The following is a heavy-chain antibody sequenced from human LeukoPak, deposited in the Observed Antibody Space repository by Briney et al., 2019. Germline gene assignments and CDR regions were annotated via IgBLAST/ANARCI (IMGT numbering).Heavy chain of an antibody. V-gene: IGHV3-48*04. CDR3: ARRYCSSTSCTLDY. Sequence: GGSLRLSCAASGFTFSDYSMNWVRQAPGKGLEWVSYISSGSSTIYYADSVKGRFTISRDNAKNSLYLQMNSLRAEDTAVYYCARRYCSSTSCTLDYWGQGTLVTVSS. CDR2: ISSGSSTI. D-gene: IGHD2-2*01. J-gene: IGHJ4*02. CDR1: GFTFSDYS.